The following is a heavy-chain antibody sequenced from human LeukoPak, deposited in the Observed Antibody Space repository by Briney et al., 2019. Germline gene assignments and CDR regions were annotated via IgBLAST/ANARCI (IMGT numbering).Heavy chain of an antibody. J-gene: IGHJ4*02. CDR3: ARDGSGSYTDY. D-gene: IGHD3-10*01. CDR2: ISSSSSYI. Sequence: GGSLRLSCAASGFTFSSYSMNWVRQAPGKGLEWVSSISSSSSYIYYADSVKGRFTISRDNAKNSLYLQMNSLRAEDTAMYYCARDGSGSYTDYWGQGTLVTVSS. V-gene: IGHV3-21*01. CDR1: GFTFSSYS.